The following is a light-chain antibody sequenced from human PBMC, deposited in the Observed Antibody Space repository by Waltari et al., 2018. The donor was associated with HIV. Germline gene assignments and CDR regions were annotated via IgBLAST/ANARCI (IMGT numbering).Light chain of an antibody. Sequence: QSALTQPPSASGSLGQSVTISCPGSSSDIGAYDFVSWFQQHPHSAPKLLLYEVTRRPSTVSARFSGSRSGNTAFLTVAGLHPDDEATYFCSSYGDSLRVLFGGGTNVTVL. J-gene: IGLJ3*02. V-gene: IGLV2-8*01. CDR1: SSDIGAYDF. CDR2: EVT. CDR3: SSYGDSLRVL.